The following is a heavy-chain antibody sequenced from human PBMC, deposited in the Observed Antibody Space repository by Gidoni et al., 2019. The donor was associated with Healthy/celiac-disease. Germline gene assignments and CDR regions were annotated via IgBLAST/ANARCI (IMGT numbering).Heavy chain of an antibody. V-gene: IGHV4-31*03. Sequence: APLQESGPGLVKPSQTLSLTCTVSGCSISSGAYHWSWIRQHPVKGLEWLGYIYYSGSTYYNPSLKSRITISLDMSKNHFSMKLSSVTAADTAVYYCAREVPAYCGGDCYSGYFDYWGQGTLVTVSS. CDR2: IYYSGST. CDR3: AREVPAYCGGDCYSGYFDY. CDR1: GCSISSGAYH. D-gene: IGHD2-21*02. J-gene: IGHJ4*02.